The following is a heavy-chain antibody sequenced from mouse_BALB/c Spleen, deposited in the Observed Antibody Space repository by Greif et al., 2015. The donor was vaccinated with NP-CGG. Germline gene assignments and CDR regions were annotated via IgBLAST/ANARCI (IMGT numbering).Heavy chain of an antibody. V-gene: IGHV5-9-1*01. Sequence: EVKLVESGGGLVKPGGSLKLSCAASGFTFSSYAMSWVRQTPEKRLEWVATISSGGSYTYYPDSVKGRFTISRDNAKNTLYLQMSSLRSEDTAMYYCARITTVVATYYFDYWGQGTTLTVSS. CDR2: ISSGGSYT. CDR1: GFTFSSYA. CDR3: ARITTVVATYYFDY. D-gene: IGHD1-1*01. J-gene: IGHJ2*01.